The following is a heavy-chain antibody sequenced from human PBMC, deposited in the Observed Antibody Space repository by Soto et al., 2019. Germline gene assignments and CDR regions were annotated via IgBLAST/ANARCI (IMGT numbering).Heavy chain of an antibody. CDR1: GFTFINYA. Sequence: EVQVLESGGDLVQPGGSLRLSCAASGFTFINYAMSWVRQAPGKGLEWVSTISAGGGTTYYADSVKGRFTISRDNSKNTLYLQMNSLRAEDTAVYYCVTYLGSTLRGLDYWGQGTLVTVSS. CDR3: VTYLGSTLRGLDY. V-gene: IGHV3-23*01. D-gene: IGHD2-2*01. CDR2: ISAGGGTT. J-gene: IGHJ4*02.